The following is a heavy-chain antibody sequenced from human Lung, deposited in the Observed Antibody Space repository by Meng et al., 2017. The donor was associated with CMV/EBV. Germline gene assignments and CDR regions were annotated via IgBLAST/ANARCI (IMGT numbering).Heavy chain of an antibody. J-gene: IGHJ6*02. CDR2: ISWNSGSI. CDR1: GFTFDDYA. V-gene: IGHV3-9*01. CDR3: AKDIGGSAGYGMDV. Sequence: SLRLXXAASGFTFDDYAMHWVRQAPGKGLEWVSGISWNSGSIGYADSVEGRFTISRDNAKNSLYLQMNSLRAEDTALYYCAKDIGGSAGYGMDVWGQGXTVTVSS.